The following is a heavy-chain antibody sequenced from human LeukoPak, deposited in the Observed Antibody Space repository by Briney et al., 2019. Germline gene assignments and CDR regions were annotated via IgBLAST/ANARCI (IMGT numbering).Heavy chain of an antibody. Sequence: PSETLSLTCTVSGGSISSSSYYWGWIRQPPGKGLEWIGSIYYSGSTYYNPSLKSRVTISVDTSKNQFSLKLSSVTAADTAVYYCARHAPAAAGICDCWGQGTLVTVSS. CDR1: GGSISSSSYY. CDR2: IYYSGST. D-gene: IGHD6-13*01. J-gene: IGHJ4*02. V-gene: IGHV4-39*01. CDR3: ARHAPAAAGICDC.